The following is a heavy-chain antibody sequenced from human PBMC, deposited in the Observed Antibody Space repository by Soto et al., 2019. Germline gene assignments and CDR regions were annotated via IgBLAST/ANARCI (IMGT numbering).Heavy chain of an antibody. V-gene: IGHV3-23*01. D-gene: IGHD2-2*01. CDR3: AKENLRFLYCSSTSCYFDY. Sequence: PGGVLRLSCAASGFTFSSYAMSWVRQAPGKGLEWVSAISGSGGSTYYADSVKGQFTISRDNSKNTLYLQMNSLRAEDTAVYYCAKENLRFLYCSSTSCYFDYWGQGTLVTVSS. CDR1: GFTFSSYA. J-gene: IGHJ4*02. CDR2: ISGSGGST.